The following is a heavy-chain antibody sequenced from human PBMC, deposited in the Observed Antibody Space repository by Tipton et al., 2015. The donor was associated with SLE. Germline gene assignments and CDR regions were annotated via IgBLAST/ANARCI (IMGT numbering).Heavy chain of an antibody. CDR3: ASEPYDFWSGYQYYFDY. Sequence: LRLSCAVYGGSFSGYYWSWIRQPPGKGLEWIGEINHSGSTNYNPSLKSRVTISVDTSKNQFSLKLSSVTAADTAVYYCASEPYDFWSGYQYYFDYWGQGTLVTVSS. CDR1: GGSFSGYY. D-gene: IGHD3-3*01. V-gene: IGHV4-34*01. CDR2: INHSGST. J-gene: IGHJ4*02.